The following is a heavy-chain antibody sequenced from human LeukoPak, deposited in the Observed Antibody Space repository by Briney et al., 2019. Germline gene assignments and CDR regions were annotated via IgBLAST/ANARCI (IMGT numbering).Heavy chain of an antibody. CDR1: GFTFNNYG. V-gene: IGHV3-30*02. CDR2: IRYDGSNK. Sequence: GALRLSCAASGFTFNNYGMHWVRQAPGKGLEWVAFIRYDGSNKYYAESVKGRFTISRDDSKNTLYLQMKSLRAEDTAVHYCAKPMTTETPFDYWGQGTLVTVSS. D-gene: IGHD4-17*01. J-gene: IGHJ4*02. CDR3: AKPMTTETPFDY.